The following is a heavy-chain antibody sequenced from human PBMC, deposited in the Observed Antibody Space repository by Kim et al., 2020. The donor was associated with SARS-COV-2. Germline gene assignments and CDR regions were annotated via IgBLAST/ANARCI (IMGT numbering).Heavy chain of an antibody. J-gene: IGHJ4*02. CDR1: GFTVSSNY. D-gene: IGHD2-21*02. Sequence: GGSLRLSCAASGFTVSSNYMSWVRQAPGKGLEWVSVIYSGGSTYYADSVKGRFTISRDNSKNTLYLQMNSLRAEDTAVYYCARGGFGDCGGDCYSLPFDYWGQGTLVTVSS. CDR2: IYSGGST. V-gene: IGHV3-66*01. CDR3: ARGGFGDCGGDCYSLPFDY.